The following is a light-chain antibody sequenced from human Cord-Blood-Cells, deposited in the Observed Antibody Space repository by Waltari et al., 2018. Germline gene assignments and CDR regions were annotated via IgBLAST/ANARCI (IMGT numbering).Light chain of an antibody. CDR2: DAS. Sequence: DIQMTQSPSSLSASVGDRVSITCQASQDISNYLNWYQQKPGQAPKLLIYDASNLETGVPSRFSGSGSGTDFTLTISSLQPEDIATYYCQQYDNLPLTFGGGTKVEIK. CDR3: QQYDNLPLT. V-gene: IGKV1-33*01. CDR1: QDISNY. J-gene: IGKJ4*01.